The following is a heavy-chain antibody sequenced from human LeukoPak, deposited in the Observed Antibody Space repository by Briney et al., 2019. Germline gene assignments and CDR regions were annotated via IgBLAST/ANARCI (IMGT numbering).Heavy chain of an antibody. CDR2: ISGSGGST. V-gene: IGHV3-23*01. D-gene: IGHD5-18*01. CDR1: GFTFSSYA. J-gene: IGHJ4*02. CDR3: AKDRWIQLWTYFDY. Sequence: GGSLRLPCAASGFTFSSYAMSWVRQAPGKGLEWVSAISGSGGSTYYADSVKGRFTISRDNSKNTLYLQMNSLRAEDTAVYYCAKDRWIQLWTYFDYWGQGTLVTVSS.